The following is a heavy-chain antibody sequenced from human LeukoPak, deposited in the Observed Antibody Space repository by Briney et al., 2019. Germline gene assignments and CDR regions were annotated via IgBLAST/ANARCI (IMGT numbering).Heavy chain of an antibody. J-gene: IGHJ5*02. CDR3: GKSAPSGFDP. V-gene: IGHV1-3*01. Sequence: ASVKVSCKASGYTFTYRYLHWVRQAPGRSLEWMGRINAGNGDAKYSQNFHDRITITRDTSASTVYMELTSLRSEDTAVYYCGKSAPSGFDPWGQGTLVTVSS. CDR2: INAGNGDA. CDR1: GYTFTYRY.